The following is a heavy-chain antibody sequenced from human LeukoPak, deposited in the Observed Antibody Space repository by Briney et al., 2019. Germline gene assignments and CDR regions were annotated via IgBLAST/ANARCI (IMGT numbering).Heavy chain of an antibody. CDR1: GLTFSRCA. Sequence: RGSPRLSCAASGLTFSRCAMGWVRLAPGKGLEWVSAIGGSCASTYYAGSVKGRFSISRDHSKNSMYLQMNSLRAEDTAVYYCAARPPIIVGGPFDYWGQGIL. CDR2: IGGSCAST. CDR3: AARPPIIVGGPFDY. D-gene: IGHD2/OR15-2a*01. V-gene: IGHV3-23*01. J-gene: IGHJ4*02.